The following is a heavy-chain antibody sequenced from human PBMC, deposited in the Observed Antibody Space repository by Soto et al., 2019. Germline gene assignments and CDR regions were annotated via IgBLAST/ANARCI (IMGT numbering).Heavy chain of an antibody. J-gene: IGHJ4*02. CDR2: ISSSSHYI. D-gene: IGHD3-10*01. Sequence: PGGSLRLSCVASGFRFSGSTMNWVRQAPGKGLNWVSSISSSSHYIYCADSLKGRFTISRDNAKNSLFLQMNSLRAEDTAVYYCARDLGEVSALWGQGTLVTVSS. CDR1: GFRFSGST. V-gene: IGHV3-21*01. CDR3: ARDLGEVSAL.